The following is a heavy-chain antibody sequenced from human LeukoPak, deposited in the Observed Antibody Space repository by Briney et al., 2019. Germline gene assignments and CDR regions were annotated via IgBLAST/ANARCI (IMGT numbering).Heavy chain of an antibody. V-gene: IGHV3-33*05. CDR2: VSYDGTDK. J-gene: IGHJ4*02. CDR3: AKDHISRYGDYVYGY. CDR1: VFTFTNYG. D-gene: IGHD4-17*01. Sequence: PGRSLRLSCAASVFTFTNYGMHWVRQAPGKGLEWVAIVSYDGTDKYYADSVKGRFTISRDNSKSTLFLQMNSLRAEDTAVYYCAKDHISRYGDYVYGYWGQGTLVTVSS.